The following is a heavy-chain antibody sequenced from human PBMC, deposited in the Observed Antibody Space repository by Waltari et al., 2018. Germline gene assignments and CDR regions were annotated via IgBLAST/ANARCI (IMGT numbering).Heavy chain of an antibody. CDR1: GGSINNYY. CDR3: ARGRSYCSGGTCYSDWWYFDL. Sequence: QMQLQESGPGLVKPSETLSLTCTVSGGSINNYYWTWIRQTTGKGLDWIGCIYGSGSINYHPSLKSRVTISVDPSKKQISLNLTSVTAADTAVYHCARGRSYCSGGTCYSDWWYFDLWGRGTLVAVSS. CDR2: IYGSGSI. D-gene: IGHD2-15*01. J-gene: IGHJ2*01. V-gene: IGHV4-59*01.